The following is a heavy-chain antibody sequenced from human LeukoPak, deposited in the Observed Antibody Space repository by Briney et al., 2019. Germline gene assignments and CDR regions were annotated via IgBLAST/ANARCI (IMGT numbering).Heavy chain of an antibody. CDR2: IYAGGST. V-gene: IGHV3-53*01. Sequence: PGGSLGLSCAASGFTVSSNYMSWVRQAPGKGLEWVSVIYAGGSTYYADSVKGRFTISRDNSKNTLYLQMSSLRAEDTAVYYCARGFCSGGSCYDFDYWGQGTLVTVSS. D-gene: IGHD2-15*01. J-gene: IGHJ4*02. CDR1: GFTVSSNY. CDR3: ARGFCSGGSCYDFDY.